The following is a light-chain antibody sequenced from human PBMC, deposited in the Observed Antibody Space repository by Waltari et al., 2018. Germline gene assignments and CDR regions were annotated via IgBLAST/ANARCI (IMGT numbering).Light chain of an antibody. CDR3: QQYNTFSGGGS. Sequence: DIQMTQSPSTLSASVGDRVTITCRASQTISTWLAWYQQRPGKAPKLLIYEASTLESGVPSRVSDSGSGTDFTLTISSLQPDDFATYYCQQYNTFSGGGSFGQGTKVEV. J-gene: IGKJ1*01. V-gene: IGKV1-5*03. CDR2: EAS. CDR1: QTISTW.